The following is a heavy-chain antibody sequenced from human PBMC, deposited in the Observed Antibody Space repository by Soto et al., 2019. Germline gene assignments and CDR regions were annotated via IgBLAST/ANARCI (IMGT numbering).Heavy chain of an antibody. V-gene: IGHV3-23*01. J-gene: IGHJ4*02. CDR1: GFTFSSYA. Sequence: GGSLRLSCAASGFTFSSYAMSWVRQAPGKGLEWVSAISGSGGSTYYADSVKGRFTISRDNSKNTLYLQMNSLRAEDTAVYYCAKAKYYDFWSGYYTGSYFDYWGQGTLVTVSS. CDR2: ISGSGGST. CDR3: AKAKYYDFWSGYYTGSYFDY. D-gene: IGHD3-3*01.